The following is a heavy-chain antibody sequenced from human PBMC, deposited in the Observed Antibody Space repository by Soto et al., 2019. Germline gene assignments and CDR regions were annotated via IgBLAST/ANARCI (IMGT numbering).Heavy chain of an antibody. CDR1: GGSISSYY. CDR2: IYYSGST. V-gene: IGHV4-59*01. Sequence: PSETLSLTCTVSGGSISSYYWSWIRQPPGKGLEWIGYIYYSGSTNYNPSLKSRVTISVDTSKNQFSLKLSSVTAADTAVYYCARAFYCWSYYDNWFSPWGQGTLVTVSS. CDR3: ARAFYCWSYYDNWFSP. D-gene: IGHD1-26*01. J-gene: IGHJ5*02.